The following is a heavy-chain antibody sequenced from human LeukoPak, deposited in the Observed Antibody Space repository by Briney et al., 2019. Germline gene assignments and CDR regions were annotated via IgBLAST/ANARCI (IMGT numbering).Heavy chain of an antibody. CDR1: GFTFSSYG. CDR2: ISYDGSNK. Sequence: RAGGSLRLSCAASGFTFSSYGMHWVRQAPGKGLEWVAVISYDGSNKYYADSVKGRFTISRDNSKNTLYLQMNSLRAEDTAVYYCASEGNYGDYGHFDYWGQGTLVTVSS. V-gene: IGHV3-30*03. J-gene: IGHJ4*02. CDR3: ASEGNYGDYGHFDY. D-gene: IGHD4-17*01.